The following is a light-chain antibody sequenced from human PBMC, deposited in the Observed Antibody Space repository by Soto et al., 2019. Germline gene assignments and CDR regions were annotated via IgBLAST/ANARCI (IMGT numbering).Light chain of an antibody. V-gene: IGLV2-14*03. CDR2: DVS. Sequence: QSVLTQPASVSRSPGQSITISCTGTSSDVGGCNCVSWYQHHPGKAPKLMIYDVSNRPSGVSNRFSGSKSGNTASLIISGLQPEDEADFSTYLFGTGTQVTVL. CDR1: SSDVGGCNC. CDR3: YL. J-gene: IGLJ1*01.